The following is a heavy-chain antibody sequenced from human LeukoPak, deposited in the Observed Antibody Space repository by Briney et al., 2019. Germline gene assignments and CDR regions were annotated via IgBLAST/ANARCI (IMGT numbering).Heavy chain of an antibody. D-gene: IGHD1-26*01. CDR1: GRSFSGYY. CDR3: ARARPIKRMIVGAIGFDY. V-gene: IGHV4-34*01. Sequence: NPSETLSLTYAVYGRSFSGYYWSWIRQPPGKGLEWIGEINHSGSTNYNPSLKSRVTISVDTPKNQFSLKLGSVTAADTAVYYCARARPIKRMIVGAIGFDYWGQGTLVTVFS. J-gene: IGHJ4*02. CDR2: INHSGST.